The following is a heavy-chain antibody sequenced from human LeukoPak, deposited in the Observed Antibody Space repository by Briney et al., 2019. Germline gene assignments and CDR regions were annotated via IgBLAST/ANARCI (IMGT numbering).Heavy chain of an antibody. CDR3: AKSLTGTVDY. J-gene: IGHJ4*02. Sequence: RPGGSLRLSCAASGFTFDDYGMSWVRQAPGKGLEWVSGISGSGGSTYYADSVKGRFTISRDNSKNTLYLQMNSLRAEDTAVYYCAKSLTGTVDYWGQGTLVTVSS. CDR2: ISGSGGST. V-gene: IGHV3-23*01. CDR1: GFTFDDYG. D-gene: IGHD1-20*01.